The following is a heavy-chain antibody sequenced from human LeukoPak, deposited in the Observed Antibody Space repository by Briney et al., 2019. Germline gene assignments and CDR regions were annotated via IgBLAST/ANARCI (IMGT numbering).Heavy chain of an antibody. J-gene: IGHJ6*03. CDR1: GFAFTNFW. V-gene: IGHV3-23*01. D-gene: IGHD6-19*01. Sequence: GGSLRLSCATSGFAFTNFWMHWVRQAPGKGLEWVSGISGSGGRTYYADSVKGRFTISRDNSKNTLYLQMNSLRADDTAVYYCAKDAVTALAGYYMDVWGKGTIVTVSS. CDR3: AKDAVTALAGYYMDV. CDR2: ISGSGGRT.